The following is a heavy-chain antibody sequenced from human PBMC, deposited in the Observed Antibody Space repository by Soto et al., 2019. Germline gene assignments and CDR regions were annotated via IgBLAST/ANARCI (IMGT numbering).Heavy chain of an antibody. V-gene: IGHV4-39*01. Sequence: QLQLQESGPGLVKPSETLSLTCTVSGGSISSSSYYWGWIRQPPGKGLEWIGSIYYSGSTYYNPSLKSRVTISADTPKPQFPLKLSPVTAAATAVYYCARWYYYGSGRPKWIDYWGQGTLVTVSS. J-gene: IGHJ4*02. CDR1: GGSISSSSYY. D-gene: IGHD3-10*01. CDR3: ARWYYYGSGRPKWIDY. CDR2: IYYSGST.